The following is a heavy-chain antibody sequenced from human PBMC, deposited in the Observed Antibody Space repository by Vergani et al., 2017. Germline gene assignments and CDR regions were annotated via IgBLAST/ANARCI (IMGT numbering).Heavy chain of an antibody. J-gene: IGHJ2*01. CDR1: GFTFSSYA. CDR3: SKDQSSGYQYWYFDL. Sequence: EVQLLESGGGLVQPGGSLRLSCAASGFTFSSYAMSWVRQAPGKGLEWVSAISGSGGSTYYADSVKGRFTISRDNSKNTLYLQMNSLRAEDTGVYYCSKDQSSGYQYWYFDLWGRGTLVTVSS. CDR2: ISGSGGST. D-gene: IGHD3-22*01. V-gene: IGHV3-23*01.